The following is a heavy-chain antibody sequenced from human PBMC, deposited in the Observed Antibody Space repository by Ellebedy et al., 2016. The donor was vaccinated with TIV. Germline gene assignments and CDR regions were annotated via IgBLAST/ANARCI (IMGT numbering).Heavy chain of an antibody. CDR2: ISASGGTS. Sequence: PGGSLRLSCVGSGFNFNNADMTWVRQAPGKELEWVAAISASGGTSYYAAPVQGRVTISRYYSRNPLSLDISSLQVEDTAIYYCTKSRFDWLWGQGALVTVSS. D-gene: IGHD3-9*01. J-gene: IGHJ4*02. V-gene: IGHV3-23*01. CDR1: GFNFNNAD. CDR3: TKSRFDWL.